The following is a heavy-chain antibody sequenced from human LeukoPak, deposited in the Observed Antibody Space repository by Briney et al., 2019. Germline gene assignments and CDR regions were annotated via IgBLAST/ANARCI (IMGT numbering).Heavy chain of an antibody. Sequence: GGSLRLSCAASGFTFSSYSMNWVRQAPGKGLEWVSSISSSSSYVYYADSVKGRFTISRDNAKNSLYLQMNSLRAEDTAVYYCARAGYSSGWYTDYWGQGTLVTVSS. J-gene: IGHJ4*02. CDR2: ISSSSSYV. D-gene: IGHD6-19*01. CDR3: ARAGYSSGWYTDY. V-gene: IGHV3-21*01. CDR1: GFTFSSYS.